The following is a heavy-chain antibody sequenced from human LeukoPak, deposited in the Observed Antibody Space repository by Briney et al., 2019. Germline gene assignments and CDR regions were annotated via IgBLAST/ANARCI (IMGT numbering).Heavy chain of an antibody. Sequence: GGSLRLSCAASGFTFSSYAMSWVRQAPGKGLEWVSAISGSGGSTYYADSVKGRFTISRDNSKNALYLQMNSLRAEDTAVYYCAKDHTVYGPHYYFDYWGQGTLVTVSS. CDR3: AKDHTVYGPHYYFDY. V-gene: IGHV3-23*01. D-gene: IGHD5/OR15-5a*01. CDR2: ISGSGGST. CDR1: GFTFSSYA. J-gene: IGHJ4*02.